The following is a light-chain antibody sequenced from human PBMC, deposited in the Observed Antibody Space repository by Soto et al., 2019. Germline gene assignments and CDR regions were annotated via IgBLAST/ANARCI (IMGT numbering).Light chain of an antibody. Sequence: QSVLTQPASVSGSPGQSTTISCTGTSSDIGAYNFVSLYQQHPGKAPKLMLYVVNIPSSEVSNRFSGPKSGNTASLTISGLQAEDEADYYCTSWTTSTTMIFAGGTKLTVL. CDR3: TSWTTSTTMI. J-gene: IGLJ2*01. CDR2: VVN. CDR1: SSDIGAYNF. V-gene: IGLV2-14*03.